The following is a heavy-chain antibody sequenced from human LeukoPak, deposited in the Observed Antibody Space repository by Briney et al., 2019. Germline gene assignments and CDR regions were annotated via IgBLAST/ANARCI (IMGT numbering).Heavy chain of an antibody. CDR3: ARDSPPDY. CDR1: GFSFSDYS. CDR2: ISSASGSI. Sequence: GGSLRLSFAASGFSFSDYSMNWVRQAPGKGLEWISYISSASGSIFYADSVKGRFTISRDNAKNSLYLQMNSLRAEDTAMYYCARDSPPDYWGQGTLVTVSS. V-gene: IGHV3-48*01. J-gene: IGHJ4*02.